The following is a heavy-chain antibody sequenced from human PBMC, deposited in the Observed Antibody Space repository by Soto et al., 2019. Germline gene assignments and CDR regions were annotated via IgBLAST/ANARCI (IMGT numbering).Heavy chain of an antibody. CDR2: ISSNSSSI. CDR3: AKDTSSIAVAGTEFDY. D-gene: IGHD6-19*01. V-gene: IGHV3-21*04. CDR1: GFTFSSYS. J-gene: IGHJ4*02. Sequence: GGSLRLSCAASGFTFSSYSMNWVRQAPGKGLEWVSGISSNSSSIGYADSVKGRFTISRDNAKNSLYLQMNSLRAEDTALYYCAKDTSSIAVAGTEFDYWGQGTLVTVSS.